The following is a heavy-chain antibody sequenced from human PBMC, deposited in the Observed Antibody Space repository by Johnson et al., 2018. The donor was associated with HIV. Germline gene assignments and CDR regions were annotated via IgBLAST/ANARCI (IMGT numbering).Heavy chain of an antibody. CDR3: ARERNMIVVDDDALDI. J-gene: IGHJ3*02. V-gene: IGHV3-38-3*01. Sequence: VQLVESGGGVVQPGRSLRLSCAASGFTVSSNEMSWVRQAPGKGLEWVSSISGGSTYYADPVKCRLPISRDNSKNTLYLQMNRLRAEDTAVYYCARERNMIVVDDDALDIWGQGTMVTVSS. CDR1: GFTVSSNE. D-gene: IGHD3-22*01. CDR2: ISGGST.